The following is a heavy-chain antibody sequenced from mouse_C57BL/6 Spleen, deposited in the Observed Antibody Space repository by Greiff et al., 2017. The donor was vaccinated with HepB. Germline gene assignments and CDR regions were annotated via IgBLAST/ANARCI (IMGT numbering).Heavy chain of an antibody. J-gene: IGHJ4*01. CDR2: INPNNGGT. CDR3: ARGRTVVPYYYAMAY. Sequence: EVQLQQSGPELVKPGASVKISCKASGYTFTDYYMNWVKQSHGKSLEWIGDINPNNGGTSYNQKFKGKATLTVDKSSSTAYMELRSLTSENSAVYYCARGRTVVPYYYAMAYWGKETSVTVSS. V-gene: IGHV1-26*01. CDR1: GYTFTDYY. D-gene: IGHD1-1*01.